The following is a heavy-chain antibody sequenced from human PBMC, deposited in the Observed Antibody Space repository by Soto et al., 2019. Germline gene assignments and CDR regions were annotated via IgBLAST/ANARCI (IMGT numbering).Heavy chain of an antibody. D-gene: IGHD2-8*01. CDR3: ASPGPHCTNGVCYTESYYYGMDV. CDR2: IIPIFGTA. Sequence: SVKVSCKASGGTFSSYAISWVRQAPGQGLEWMGGIIPIFGTANYAQKFQGRVTITADESTSTAYMELSSLRSEDTAVYYCASPGPHCTNGVCYTESYYYGMDVWGQGTTVTVSS. J-gene: IGHJ6*02. V-gene: IGHV1-69*13. CDR1: GGTFSSYA.